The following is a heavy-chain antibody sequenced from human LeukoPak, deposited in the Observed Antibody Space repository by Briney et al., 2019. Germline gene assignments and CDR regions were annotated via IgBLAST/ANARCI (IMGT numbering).Heavy chain of an antibody. D-gene: IGHD2-21*02. J-gene: IGHJ4*02. CDR1: GFIFSSYG. CDR3: ARDGCGGYCYLADY. CDR2: IWFDGSKK. Sequence: PGRSLRLSCAASGFIFSSYGMHWVRQAPGKGLEWVAVIWFDGSKKYYADSVKGRITISRDDSKNTLYLQMNSLRAEDTAVYYCARDGCGGYCYLADYWGQGTLVTVSS. V-gene: IGHV3-33*01.